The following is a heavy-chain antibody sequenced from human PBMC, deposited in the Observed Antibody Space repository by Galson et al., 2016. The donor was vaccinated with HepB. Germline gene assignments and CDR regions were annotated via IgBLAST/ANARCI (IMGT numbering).Heavy chain of an antibody. Sequence: SLRLSCAASGFTVNSNYMSWVRQAPGKGLIWVAFIYGGGSIYYADSVKGRFTISRDNSKNTLYLQMNSLRAEDTAVYYCGGGGGSGLNNWFDPWGQGTLVTVSS. CDR2: IYGGGSI. J-gene: IGHJ5*02. CDR3: GGGGGSGLNNWFDP. V-gene: IGHV3-53*01. D-gene: IGHD3-16*01. CDR1: GFTVNSNY.